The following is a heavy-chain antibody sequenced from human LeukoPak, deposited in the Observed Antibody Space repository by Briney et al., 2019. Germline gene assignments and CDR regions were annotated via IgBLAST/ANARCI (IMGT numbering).Heavy chain of an antibody. CDR3: ARAIGQQPPRVWFDP. Sequence: GESLKISRKGSGYSFTSYWIGWVRQMPGKGLEWMGIIYPGDSDTRCSPSFQGQVTISADKSISTAYLQWSSLKASDTAMYYCARAIGQQPPRVWFDPWGQGTLVTVSS. D-gene: IGHD6-13*01. V-gene: IGHV5-51*01. CDR2: IYPGDSDT. J-gene: IGHJ5*02. CDR1: GYSFTSYW.